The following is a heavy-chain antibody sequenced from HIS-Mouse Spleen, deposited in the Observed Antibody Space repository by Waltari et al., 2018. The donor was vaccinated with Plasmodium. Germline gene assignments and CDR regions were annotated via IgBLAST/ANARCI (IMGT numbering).Heavy chain of an antibody. CDR3: ARVTSSGVYWYFDL. CDR2: INHSGST. V-gene: IGHV4-34*01. J-gene: IGHJ2*01. CDR1: GGSFSGYY. D-gene: IGHD3-3*01. Sequence: QVQLQQWGAGLLKPSETLSLTCALYGGSFSGYYWSWIRQPPGKGLEWIGEINHSGSTTYNPYLKSRVTISVDTSKNQFSLKLSSVTAADTAVYYCARVTSSGVYWYFDLWGRGTLVTVSS.